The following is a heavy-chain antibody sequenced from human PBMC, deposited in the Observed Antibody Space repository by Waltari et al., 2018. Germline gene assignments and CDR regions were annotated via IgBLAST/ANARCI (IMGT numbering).Heavy chain of an antibody. CDR3: ARERNTFIPFDY. J-gene: IGHJ4*02. Sequence: EVQLVQSGGGLVQPGGSLRLSCAASEFNFRNYEMHWIRQAPGKGLEWVSYIISRGTTIYYADSVKGRFTISRDNAKKSLYLQMKGLRAEDTAVYYCARERNTFIPFDYWGQGALVTVSS. V-gene: IGHV3-48*03. D-gene: IGHD2-21*01. CDR1: EFNFRNYE. CDR2: IISRGTTI.